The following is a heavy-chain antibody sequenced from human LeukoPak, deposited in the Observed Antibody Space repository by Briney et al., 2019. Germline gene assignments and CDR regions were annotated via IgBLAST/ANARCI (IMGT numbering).Heavy chain of an antibody. V-gene: IGHV4-38-2*02. D-gene: IGHD3-10*01. Sequence: AETLSLTCSVSGYSISSGYYWGWIRQSPGKGLEWIGIINHSGSNSYNPSLKSRVTISVDTSKNQFSLKLTSVTAADTAVYYCAGDIVRGEDAFDIWGQGTMVTVSS. J-gene: IGHJ3*02. CDR2: INHSGSN. CDR3: AGDIVRGEDAFDI. CDR1: GYSISSGYY.